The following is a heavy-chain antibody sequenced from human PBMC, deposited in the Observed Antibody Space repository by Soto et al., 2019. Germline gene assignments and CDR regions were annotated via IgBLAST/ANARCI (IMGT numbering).Heavy chain of an antibody. D-gene: IGHD6-6*01. CDR2: IIPIFGTA. Sequence: ASVKVSCKASGGTFSSYAISWVRQAPGQGLEWMGGIIPIFGTANYAQKFQGRATITADESTRTAYMELSSLRSEDTAVYYCARDTVYSSSSHYYYYGMDVWGQGTTVTVSS. V-gene: IGHV1-69*13. CDR3: ARDTVYSSSSHYYYYGMDV. J-gene: IGHJ6*02. CDR1: GGTFSSYA.